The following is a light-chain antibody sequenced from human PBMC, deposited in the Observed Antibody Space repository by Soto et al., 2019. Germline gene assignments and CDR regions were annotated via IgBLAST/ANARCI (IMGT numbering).Light chain of an antibody. CDR1: QSVSSY. J-gene: IGKJ1*01. V-gene: IGKV3-11*01. CDR2: DAS. CDR3: QQRSNWPPWT. Sequence: EIVLTQSPATLSLSPGERATLSCRASQSVSSYLAWYQQKPGQAPRLLIYDASNRATGIPARSSGSGSGTDFTLTISSLEAEDFAVYYCQQRSNWPPWTCGQGTKVEIK.